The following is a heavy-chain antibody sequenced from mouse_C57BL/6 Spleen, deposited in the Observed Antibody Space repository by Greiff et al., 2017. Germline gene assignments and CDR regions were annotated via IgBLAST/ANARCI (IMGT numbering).Heavy chain of an antibody. CDR3: ARSPITTVVATDFDY. V-gene: IGHV1-50*01. CDR1: GYTFTSYW. CDR2: IDPSDSYT. Sequence: QVQLQQPGAELVKPGASVKLSCKASGYTFTSYWMQWVKQRPGQGLEWIGEIDPSDSYTNYNQKFKGKATLTGETSSSTAYLQLSSLTSEDSAVYYCARSPITTVVATDFDYWGQGTTRTVSS. D-gene: IGHD1-1*01. J-gene: IGHJ2*01.